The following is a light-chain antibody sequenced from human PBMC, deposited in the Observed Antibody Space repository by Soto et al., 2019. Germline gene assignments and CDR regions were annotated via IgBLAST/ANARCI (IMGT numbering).Light chain of an antibody. Sequence: DIQMTQSPCSLSASVGDTVTITCRASQSIRSRLNWYQQKPGKAPNLLIYAATSLQSGVPSRFSGSGSGTEFTLTISSLQPEDFATYFCQQLNSYPITFGQGTRLEIK. CDR2: AAT. CDR1: QSIRSR. J-gene: IGKJ5*01. CDR3: QQLNSYPIT. V-gene: IGKV1-17*01.